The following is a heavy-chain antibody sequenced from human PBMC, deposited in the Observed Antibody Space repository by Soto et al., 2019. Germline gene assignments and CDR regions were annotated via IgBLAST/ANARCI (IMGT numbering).Heavy chain of an antibody. CDR1: GFTFSSYA. J-gene: IGHJ4*02. Sequence: EVQLLESGGDLVQPGGSLRPSCAASGFTFSSYAMSWVRQAPGKGLEWVSTISGRGDDTYYTDSVKGRFTISRDNSKNTMYVNMNSLRAEDTAVYYCARAQPTYSSSYFDYWGQGTLVTVSS. D-gene: IGHD4-4*01. CDR2: ISGRGDDT. CDR3: ARAQPTYSSSYFDY. V-gene: IGHV3-23*01.